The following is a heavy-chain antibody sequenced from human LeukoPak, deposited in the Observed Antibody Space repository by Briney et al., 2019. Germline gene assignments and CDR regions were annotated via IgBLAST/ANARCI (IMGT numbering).Heavy chain of an antibody. V-gene: IGHV3-23*01. D-gene: IGHD3-3*01. CDR1: GFTFSSYA. CDR2: ISIDGGRT. J-gene: IGHJ4*02. Sequence: GGALRLSCAASGFTFSSYAMSWVRQAPGKGPEWVSTISIDGGRTYYADSVKGRFTISRDNSKNTLYLHMSSLRAEDTAIYYCVRGARHDDLWSGYFFDYWGQGTLVTVSS. CDR3: VRGARHDDLWSGYFFDY.